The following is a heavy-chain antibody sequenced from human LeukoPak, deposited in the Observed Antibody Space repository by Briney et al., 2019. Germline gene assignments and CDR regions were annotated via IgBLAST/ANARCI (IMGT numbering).Heavy chain of an antibody. Sequence: GGSLRLSCAASGFTFSNYNMNWVRQAPGKGLEWVANIKQDGSEKYYVDSVKGRFTISRDNAKNSLYLQMNSLGAEDTAVYYCARDFRYCSSTSCYGTTYAFDIWGQGTMVTVSS. CDR2: IKQDGSEK. J-gene: IGHJ3*02. CDR1: GFTFSNYN. CDR3: ARDFRYCSSTSCYGTTYAFDI. D-gene: IGHD2-2*01. V-gene: IGHV3-7*01.